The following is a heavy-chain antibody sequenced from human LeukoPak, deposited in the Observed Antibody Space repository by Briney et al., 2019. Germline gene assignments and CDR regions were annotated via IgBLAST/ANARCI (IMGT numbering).Heavy chain of an antibody. CDR1: GFTFSTYA. Sequence: GGAPRLSFSASGFTFSTYAMPLVRPPPGKGLEWVAVISFDANTKYYADSVKGRFTISRDNSKNTVYLQMNSLRPEDTAVYYCARDPSQGDSWGQGTLVTVSS. CDR3: ARDPSQGDS. J-gene: IGHJ4*02. V-gene: IGHV3-30-3*01. CDR2: ISFDANTK.